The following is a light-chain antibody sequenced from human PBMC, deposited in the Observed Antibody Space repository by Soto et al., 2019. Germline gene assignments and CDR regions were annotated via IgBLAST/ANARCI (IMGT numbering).Light chain of an antibody. J-gene: IGKJ4*01. CDR2: DAS. CDR3: QQYGGSPLVT. CDR1: QSVGGGY. V-gene: IGKV3-20*01. Sequence: ENVLTQYPGTLSLSPGETATLSCRASQSVGGGYVAWYQQKPGQAPRLLIYDASSRATGIPDRFSGSGSGTDFTLTISRLEPEDFAMYYCQQYGGSPLVTFGGGTKVEIK.